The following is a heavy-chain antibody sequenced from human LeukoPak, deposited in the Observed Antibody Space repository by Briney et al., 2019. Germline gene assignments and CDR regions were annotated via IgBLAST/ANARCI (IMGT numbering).Heavy chain of an antibody. CDR3: ARGGKWIAAARKNGDWFDP. CDR2: INHSGST. J-gene: IGHJ5*02. Sequence: SETLSLTCAVYGGSFSGYYWSWIRQPPVKGLEWIGEINHSGSTNYNPSLKSRVTISVDTSKNQFSLKLSSVTAADTAVYYCARGGKWIAAARKNGDWFDPWGQGTLVTVSS. D-gene: IGHD6-13*01. V-gene: IGHV4-34*01. CDR1: GGSFSGYY.